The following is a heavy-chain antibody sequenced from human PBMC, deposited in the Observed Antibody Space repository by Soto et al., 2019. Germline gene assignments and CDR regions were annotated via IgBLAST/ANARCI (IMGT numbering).Heavy chain of an antibody. Sequence: ASVKVSCKASGYTFTGYYMHWLRQAPGQGLEWMGWINPNSGGTNYAQKFQRRVTMTRDTSISTAYMELSRLRSDDTAVYYCARWSGFWSGYYGYWGQGTLVTVSS. CDR2: INPNSGGT. CDR3: ARWSGFWSGYYGY. J-gene: IGHJ4*02. CDR1: GYTFTGYY. V-gene: IGHV1-2*02. D-gene: IGHD3-3*01.